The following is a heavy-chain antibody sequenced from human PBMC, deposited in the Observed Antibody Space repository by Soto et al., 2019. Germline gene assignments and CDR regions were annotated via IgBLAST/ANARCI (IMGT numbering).Heavy chain of an antibody. CDR1: GGSISHHY. Sequence: PSETLSLTCPVAGGSISHHYWSWIRQSPGKGLEWIGYIYYIGTTNYNPSLKSRVTISLDTSKNQFSLKLSSVTAADTAVYYCVRGGGGYGNGPIDYWGQGTLVTVSS. V-gene: IGHV4-59*11. J-gene: IGHJ4*02. CDR3: VRGGGGYGNGPIDY. D-gene: IGHD5-18*01. CDR2: IYYIGTT.